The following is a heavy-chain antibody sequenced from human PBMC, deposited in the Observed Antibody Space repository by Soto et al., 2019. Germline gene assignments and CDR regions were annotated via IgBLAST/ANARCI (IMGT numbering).Heavy chain of an antibody. J-gene: IGHJ6*02. CDR3: ARARGVTGAVNSYYCGMDV. CDR2: IIPIFGTA. Sequence: QVQLVQSGAEVKKPGSSVKVSCKASGGTFSSYAISWVRQAPGQGLEWMGGIIPIFGTANYAQKFQGRVTISAGESTSTAYMELSSLRSEDTAVYYCARARGVTGAVNSYYCGMDVWGQGTTVTVSS. CDR1: GGTFSSYA. D-gene: IGHD3-10*01. V-gene: IGHV1-69*12.